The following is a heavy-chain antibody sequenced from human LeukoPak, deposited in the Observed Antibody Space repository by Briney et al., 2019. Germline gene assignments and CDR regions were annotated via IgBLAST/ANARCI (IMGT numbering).Heavy chain of an antibody. D-gene: IGHD7-27*01. J-gene: IGHJ4*02. Sequence: ASVKVSCKASGYTFTSYAIQWVRQAPGQRLEWMGWINAGNGNTKYSQNLQGRVTITMDTSASTAYMELSSLRSEDTAVYYCARGPLGRNGDYFDYWGQGTLVTVSS. CDR2: INAGNGNT. CDR1: GYTFTSYA. V-gene: IGHV1-3*01. CDR3: ARGPLGRNGDYFDY.